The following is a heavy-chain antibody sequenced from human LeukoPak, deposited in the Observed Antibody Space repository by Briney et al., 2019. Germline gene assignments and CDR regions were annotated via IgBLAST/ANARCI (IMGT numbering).Heavy chain of an antibody. CDR2: INPNSGGT. D-gene: IGHD2-15*01. V-gene: IGHV1-2*02. CDR1: GYSFTDYF. CDR3: ARDRRSYCSGSSCDSGADY. Sequence: ASVKVSCKASGYSFTDYFIHWVRQAPGQGLEWMGWINPNSGGTNYAQNLQGRVTMTTDTSTSTAYMELRSLRSDDTAVYYCARDRRSYCSGSSCDSGADYWGQGTLVTVSS. J-gene: IGHJ4*02.